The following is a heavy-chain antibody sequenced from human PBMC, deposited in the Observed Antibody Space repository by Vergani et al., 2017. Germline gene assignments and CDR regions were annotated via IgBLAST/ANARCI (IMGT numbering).Heavy chain of an antibody. D-gene: IGHD2-15*01. CDR2: MDYSGST. V-gene: IGHV4-39*01. Sequence: QVQLQESGPGLVKPSETLSLTCTVSGDSVISTDYHWGWIRQPPGKGLEWIGSMDYSGSTSYNPSLESRIPISFDTPKNQFSLRLTSVTAADTAVYYCASKRGACRAAYCHSYDFWGPGTLVGVSS. CDR3: ASKRGACRAAYCHSYDF. J-gene: IGHJ4*02. CDR1: GDSVISTDYH.